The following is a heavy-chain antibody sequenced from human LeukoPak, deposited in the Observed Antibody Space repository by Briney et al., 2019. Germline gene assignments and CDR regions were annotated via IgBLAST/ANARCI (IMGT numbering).Heavy chain of an antibody. J-gene: IGHJ4*02. CDR1: GFTFSNAW. D-gene: IGHD6-19*01. V-gene: IGHV3-15*01. CDR2: IKSKTDGGTT. Sequence: GGSLRLSCAASGFTFSNAWMSWVRQAPGKGLEWVGRIKSKTDGGTTDYAAPVKGRFTISRDDSKNTLYLQMNSLKTEDTAVYYCTTGEQWLALYYFDYWGQGTLVTVSS. CDR3: TTGEQWLALYYFDY.